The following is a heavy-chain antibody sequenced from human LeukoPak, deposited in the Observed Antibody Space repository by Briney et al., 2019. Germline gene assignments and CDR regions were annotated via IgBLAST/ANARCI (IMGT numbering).Heavy chain of an antibody. D-gene: IGHD5-18*01. CDR1: GFTFDDYG. V-gene: IGHV3-48*03. CDR3: ARGGFNYDSYHFDY. CDR2: TSGSGSTI. J-gene: IGHJ4*02. Sequence: GGSLRLSCAASGFTFDDYGMSWVRQAPGKGLEWVSYTSGSGSTIYYADSVKGRFTISRDNAKNSLYLQMNSLRAEDTAVYYCARGGFNYDSYHFDYWGQGTLVTVSS.